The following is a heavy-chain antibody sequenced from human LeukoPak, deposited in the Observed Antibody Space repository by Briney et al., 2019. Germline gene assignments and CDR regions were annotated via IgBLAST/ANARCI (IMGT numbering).Heavy chain of an antibody. CDR3: ARGRSTGYSSSWYSVNSNDY. Sequence: ASVKVSCKASGYTFTSYDINWVRQATGQGLEWMGWMNPNSGNTGYALKFQGRVTMTRNTSISTAYMELSSLRSEDTAVYYCARGRSTGYSSSWYSVNSNDYWGQGTLVTVSS. J-gene: IGHJ4*02. D-gene: IGHD6-13*01. CDR2: MNPNSGNT. V-gene: IGHV1-8*01. CDR1: GYTFTSYD.